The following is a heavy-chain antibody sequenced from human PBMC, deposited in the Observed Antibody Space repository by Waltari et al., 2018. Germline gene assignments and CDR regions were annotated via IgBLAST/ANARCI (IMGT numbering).Heavy chain of an antibody. Sequence: QVHLVQSGAEMKKPGASVSVSCKASGYTFTSYTITWVRQAPGQGLEWMGWNNTLTGNTDYAKNLQGRVTMTADTSTDTAYMGLSNLSSDDSAVYYCGRVGVQSGADYWGQGTLVTVSS. D-gene: IGHD3-10*01. V-gene: IGHV1-18*01. J-gene: IGHJ4*02. CDR3: GRVGVQSGADY. CDR2: NNTLTGNT. CDR1: GYTFTSYT.